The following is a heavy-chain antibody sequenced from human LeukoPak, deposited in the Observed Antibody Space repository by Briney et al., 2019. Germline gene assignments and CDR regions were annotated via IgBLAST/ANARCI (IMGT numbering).Heavy chain of an antibody. D-gene: IGHD3-22*01. Sequence: SETLSLTCAVYGGTFRGYYWSWIRQPPGKGLEWIGEINHRGSTNYNPSLKSRVTISVDTSKNQFSLKLGSVTAADTAVYYCARGPDFYDSSGYYPIWGQGTLVTVSS. J-gene: IGHJ4*02. V-gene: IGHV4-34*01. CDR3: ARGPDFYDSSGYYPI. CDR1: GGTFRGYY. CDR2: INHRGST.